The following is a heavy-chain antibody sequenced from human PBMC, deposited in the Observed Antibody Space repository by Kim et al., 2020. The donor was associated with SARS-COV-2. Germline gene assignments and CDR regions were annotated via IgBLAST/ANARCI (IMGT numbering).Heavy chain of an antibody. CDR1: GFTFSSYS. CDR2: ISSSSSYI. V-gene: IGHV3-21*01. D-gene: IGHD6-25*01. CDR3: ARDREQRLRINWFDP. Sequence: GGSLRLSCAASGFTFSSYSMNWVRQAPGKGLEWVSSISSSSSYIYYADSVKGRFTISRDNAKNSLYLQMNSLRAEDTAVYYCARDREQRLRINWFDPWGQGTLVTVSS. J-gene: IGHJ5*02.